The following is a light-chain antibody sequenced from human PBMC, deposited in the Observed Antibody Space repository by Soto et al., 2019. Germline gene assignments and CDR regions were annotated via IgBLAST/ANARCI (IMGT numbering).Light chain of an antibody. CDR1: QSVSSN. V-gene: IGKV3-15*01. Sequence: EIVMTQSPATLSVSPGERATLSCRASQSVSSNLAWYQQKPGQAPRLLIYGASTRATGIPARFSGSGSGTDFTLTINRLQHEDFATYYCQQTYNLPRTFGQGTKVDLK. CDR3: QQTYNLPRT. J-gene: IGKJ1*01. CDR2: GAS.